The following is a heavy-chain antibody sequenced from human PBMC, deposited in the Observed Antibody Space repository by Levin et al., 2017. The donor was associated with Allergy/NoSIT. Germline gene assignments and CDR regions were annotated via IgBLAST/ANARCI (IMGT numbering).Heavy chain of an antibody. CDR3: ARVDSPPYYGSGSLNWFDP. CDR2: IYYSGST. J-gene: IGHJ5*02. Sequence: SQTLSLTCTVSGGSISSGGYYWSWIRQHPGKGLEWIGYIYYSGSTYYNPSLKSRVTISVDTSKNQFSLKLSSVTAADTAVYYCARVDSPPYYGSGSLNWFDPWGQGTLVTVSS. D-gene: IGHD3-10*01. V-gene: IGHV4-31*02. CDR1: GGSISSGGYY.